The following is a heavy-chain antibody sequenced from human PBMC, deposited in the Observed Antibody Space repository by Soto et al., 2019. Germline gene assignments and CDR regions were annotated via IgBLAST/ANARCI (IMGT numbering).Heavy chain of an antibody. CDR1: GGSVNNANYF. D-gene: IGHD4-17*01. CDR3: ARDADYGGSRGGMDV. V-gene: IGHV4-31*03. CDR2: IYYSGST. J-gene: IGHJ6*02. Sequence: QVRLEESGPGLVKPSETRSLICRVSGGSVNNANYFWNWIRHHPENGLEWIGYIYYSGSTSYNPSFKTRATLSIDTSKKQFSLRLNSVTVADTAVYFCARDADYGGSRGGMDVWGRGTTVTVSS.